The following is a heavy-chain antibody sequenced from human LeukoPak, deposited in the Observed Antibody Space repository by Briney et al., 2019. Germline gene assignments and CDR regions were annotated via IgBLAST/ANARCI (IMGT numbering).Heavy chain of an antibody. CDR1: GFTFSSYS. J-gene: IGHJ6*02. D-gene: IGHD1/OR15-1a*01. V-gene: IGHV3-48*04. Sequence: HSGGSLRLSCAASGFTFSSYSMNWVRQAPGKGLEWVSYISSSGSTIYYADSVKGRFTISRDNAKNSLYLQMNSLRAEDTAVYYCAGDRRNKQYYYGMDVWGQGTTVTVSS. CDR2: ISSSGSTI. CDR3: AGDRRNKQYYYGMDV.